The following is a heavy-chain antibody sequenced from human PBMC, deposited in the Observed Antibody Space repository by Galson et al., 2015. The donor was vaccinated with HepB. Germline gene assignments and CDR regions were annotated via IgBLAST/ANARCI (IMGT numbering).Heavy chain of an antibody. D-gene: IGHD6-6*01. Sequence: SLRLSCAASTFIFSTYSMNWVRQAPGKGLEWVSYISSSTATMYYADSVKGRFTIFRDNAENSLNLQMNSLRAEDTAVYYCAREYRSSGDVFDFWGQGTMVSVSS. CDR2: ISSSTATM. CDR1: TFIFSTYS. V-gene: IGHV3-48*04. CDR3: AREYRSSGDVFDF. J-gene: IGHJ3*01.